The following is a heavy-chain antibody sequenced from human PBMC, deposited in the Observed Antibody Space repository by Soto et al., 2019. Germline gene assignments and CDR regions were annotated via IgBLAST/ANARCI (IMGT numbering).Heavy chain of an antibody. V-gene: IGHV3-23*01. Sequence: QPGGSLRLSCAASGFTFSSYAMTWVRQVPGKGLEWVSAISGSGGSTYYADSVKGRFTISRDNSKNTLYLKMNSLRAEDTAVYYCAKAICYQCYFDYWGQGTLVTVSS. CDR1: GFTFSSYA. CDR2: ISGSGGST. J-gene: IGHJ4*02. CDR3: AKAICYQCYFDY. D-gene: IGHD2-8*01.